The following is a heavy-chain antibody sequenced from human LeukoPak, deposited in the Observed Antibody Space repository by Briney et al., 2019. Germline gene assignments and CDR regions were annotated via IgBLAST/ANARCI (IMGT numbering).Heavy chain of an antibody. J-gene: IGHJ4*02. V-gene: IGHV1-46*03. CDR3: ARAIAVAGVDY. D-gene: IGHD6-19*01. CDR1: GYTFTSYY. CDR2: INPSGGST. Sequence: ASVKVSCKVSGYTFTSYYMHWVRQAPGQGLEWMGIINPSGGSTSYAQKFQGRVTMTRDTSTSTVYMELSSLRSEDTAVYYCARAIAVAGVDYWGQGTLVTVSS.